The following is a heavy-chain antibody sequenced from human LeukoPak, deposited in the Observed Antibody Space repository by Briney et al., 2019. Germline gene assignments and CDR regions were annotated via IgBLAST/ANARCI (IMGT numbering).Heavy chain of an antibody. Sequence: ASVKVSCKASGYTFTGYYMHWVRQAPGQGLEWMGWISAYNGNTNYAQKLQGRVTMTTDTSTSTAYMELRSLRSDDTAVYYCARDGDDAFDIWGQGTMVTVSS. D-gene: IGHD7-27*01. CDR1: GYTFTGYY. J-gene: IGHJ3*02. V-gene: IGHV1-18*04. CDR3: ARDGDDAFDI. CDR2: ISAYNGNT.